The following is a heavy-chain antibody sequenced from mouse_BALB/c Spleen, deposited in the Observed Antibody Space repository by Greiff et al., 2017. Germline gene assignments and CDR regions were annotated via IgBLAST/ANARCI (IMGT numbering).Heavy chain of an antibody. CDR3: ARRVGRDAMDY. Sequence: EVQLVESGGGLVQPGGSRKLSCAASGFTFSSFGMHWVRQAPEKGLEWVAYISRGSSTIYYADTVKGRFTISRDNPKNTLFLQMTSLRSEDTAMYYCARRVGRDAMDYWGQGTSVTVSS. CDR2: ISRGSSTI. CDR1: GFTFSSFG. J-gene: IGHJ4*01. D-gene: IGHD4-1*01. V-gene: IGHV5-17*02.